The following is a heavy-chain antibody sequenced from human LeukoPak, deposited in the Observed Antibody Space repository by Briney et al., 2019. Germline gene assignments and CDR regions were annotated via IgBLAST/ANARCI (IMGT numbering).Heavy chain of an antibody. CDR1: GFTFGDYA. Sequence: GGSLRLSCTASGFTFGDYAMSWFRQAPGKGLEWVGFIRSKAYGGTTEYAASVKGGFTISRDDSKSIAYLQMNSLKTEDTAVYYCTTKTMVRGVIAVDYWGQGTLVTVSS. CDR3: TTKTMVRGVIAVDY. D-gene: IGHD3-10*01. CDR2: IRSKAYGGTT. V-gene: IGHV3-49*03. J-gene: IGHJ4*02.